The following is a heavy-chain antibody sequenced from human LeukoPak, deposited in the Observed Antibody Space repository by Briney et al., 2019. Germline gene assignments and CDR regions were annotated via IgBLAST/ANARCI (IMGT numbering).Heavy chain of an antibody. CDR1: GYTFTGYY. Sequence: ASVKVSCKASGYTFTGYYMHWVRQAPGQGLEWMGWINPNSGGTNYAQKFQGRVTMTRDTSISTAYMELSRLRSDDTAVYYCARDPYDILTGYPDYWGQGTLVTVSS. J-gene: IGHJ4*02. CDR3: ARDPYDILTGYPDY. CDR2: INPNSGGT. D-gene: IGHD3-9*01. V-gene: IGHV1-2*02.